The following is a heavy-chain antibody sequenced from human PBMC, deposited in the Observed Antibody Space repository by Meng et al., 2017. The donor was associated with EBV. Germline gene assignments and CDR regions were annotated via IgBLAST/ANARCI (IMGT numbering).Heavy chain of an antibody. CDR2: IIPLFHTT. CDR3: ASAEHYGDYVFEY. D-gene: IGHD4-17*01. CDR1: GGILRSFA. J-gene: IGHJ4*02. V-gene: IGHV1-69*01. Sequence: HVQLVRACAEVKHPGCSVKVSSKTSGGILRSFAISWVRQAPGQGLEWMGGIIPLFHTTNYAQKFQGRLHIIADESSATTYMELSSLRSEDTAIYYCASAEHYGDYVFEYWGQGTLVTVSS.